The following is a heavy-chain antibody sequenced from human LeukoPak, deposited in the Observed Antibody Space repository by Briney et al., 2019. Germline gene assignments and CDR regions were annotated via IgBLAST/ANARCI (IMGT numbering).Heavy chain of an antibody. Sequence: GGSLRLSCAASGFTFSDYYMNWIRQAPGKGLEWVSYISSSGSTIYYADSVKGRFTISRDNAKNLLYLQMNSLRAEDTAVYFCARLSFWVFEIWGQGTMVTVSS. CDR3: ARLSFWVFEI. CDR2: ISSSGSTI. V-gene: IGHV3-11*04. J-gene: IGHJ3*02. CDR1: GFTFSDYY. D-gene: IGHD3-16*01.